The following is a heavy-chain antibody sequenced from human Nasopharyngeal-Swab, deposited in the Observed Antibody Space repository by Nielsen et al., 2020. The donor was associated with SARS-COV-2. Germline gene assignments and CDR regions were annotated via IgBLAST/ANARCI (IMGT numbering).Heavy chain of an antibody. Sequence: GGSLRLSCAASGFTFSDYYMSWIRQAPGKGLEWVSYISSSGSTIYYADSVKGRFTISRDNAKNSLYLQMNSLRAEDTAVYYCARSSGGLMDYYYYGMDVWGQGTTVTFSS. CDR1: GFTFSDYY. J-gene: IGHJ6*02. CDR3: ARSSGGLMDYYYYGMDV. V-gene: IGHV3-11*01. D-gene: IGHD6-19*01. CDR2: ISSSGSTI.